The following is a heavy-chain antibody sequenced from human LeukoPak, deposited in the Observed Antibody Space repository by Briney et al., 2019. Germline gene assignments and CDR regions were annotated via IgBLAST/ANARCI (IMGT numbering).Heavy chain of an antibody. CDR3: ASSGPYGYFDF. Sequence: GGSLRLSCAAAGFTFSNYWMHWVRQAPGKGLMWVSRINSDRSHIAYADSVRGRFSISRDNAKNTLFLQMSSLRVEDTAMYYCASSGPYGYFDFWGQGALVTVSS. D-gene: IGHD3-10*01. J-gene: IGHJ4*02. V-gene: IGHV3-74*01. CDR2: INSDRSHI. CDR1: GFTFSNYW.